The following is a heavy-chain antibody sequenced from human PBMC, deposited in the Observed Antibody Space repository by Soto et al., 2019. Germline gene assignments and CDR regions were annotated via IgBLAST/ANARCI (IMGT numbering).Heavy chain of an antibody. CDR2: IDYSGST. D-gene: IGHD4-4*01. J-gene: IGHJ4*02. V-gene: IGHV4-59*01. Sequence: QVQLQESGPGLVTPSETLALTCTVSRGSTNGYYWSWIRQPPGKGLEWIGYIDYSGSTNYNPSRTSRVTISLDTSKNQFSLKLSSVTAADTAVYYCARRQYHHLDYWGRGTLVTVSS. CDR1: RGSTNGYY. CDR3: ARRQYHHLDY.